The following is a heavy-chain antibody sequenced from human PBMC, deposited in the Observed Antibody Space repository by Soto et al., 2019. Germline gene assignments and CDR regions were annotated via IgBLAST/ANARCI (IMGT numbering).Heavy chain of an antibody. V-gene: IGHV4-4*03. J-gene: IGHJ6*02. CDR3: ATLPYDILTGPYYYYYGMDV. D-gene: IGHD3-9*01. CDR2: IYHSGST. Sequence: PETLSLTCAVSGGSISSSNWWSWVRQPPGKGLEWIGEIYHSGSTNYNPSLKSRVTISVDKSKNQFSLKLSSVTAADTAVYYCATLPYDILTGPYYYYYGMDVWGQGTTVTVSS. CDR1: GGSISSSNW.